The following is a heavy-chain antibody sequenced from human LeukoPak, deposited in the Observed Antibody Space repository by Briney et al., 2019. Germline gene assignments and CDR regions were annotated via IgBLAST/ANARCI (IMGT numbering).Heavy chain of an antibody. V-gene: IGHV3-30*04. CDR3: ARTRVSGGGLYHPFDY. CDR2: ISYDGSNK. Sequence: GGSLRLSCAASGFTFSSYAMHWVRQAPAKGLEWVAVISYDGSNKYYADSVKGRFTISRDNSKNTLYLQMNSLRAEDTAVYYCARTRVSGGGLYHPFDYWGQGTQVTVSS. D-gene: IGHD2-15*01. CDR1: GFTFSSYA. J-gene: IGHJ4*02.